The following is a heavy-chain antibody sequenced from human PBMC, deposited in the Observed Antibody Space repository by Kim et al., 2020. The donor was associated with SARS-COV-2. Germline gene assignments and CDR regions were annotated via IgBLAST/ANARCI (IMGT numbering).Heavy chain of an antibody. D-gene: IGHD6-13*01. CDR1: GFTFSSYA. J-gene: IGHJ4*02. CDR3: AKIAAAGTVELDY. CDR2: IWYDGSNK. V-gene: IGHV3-33*06. Sequence: GGSLRLSCAASGFTFSSYAMHWVRQAPGKGLEWVAVIWYDGSNKYYADSVKGRFTISRDNSKNTLYLQMNSLRAEDTAVYYCAKIAAAGTVELDYWGQGTLVTVSS.